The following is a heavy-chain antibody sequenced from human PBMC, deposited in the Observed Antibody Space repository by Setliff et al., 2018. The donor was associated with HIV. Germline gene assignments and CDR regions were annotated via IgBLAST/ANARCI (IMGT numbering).Heavy chain of an antibody. D-gene: IGHD1-1*01. CDR2: ISYSGST. CDR3: ARDSNAPYFQY. J-gene: IGHJ1*01. Sequence: PSETLSLTCTVSGGSISTYYWSWIRQPPGKGLEWIGYISYSGSTNYNPSLKSRVTLSVKTSKNQFSLKLNSVTAADTAVYYCARDSNAPYFQYRGQGTLVTVSS. CDR1: GGSISTYY. V-gene: IGHV4-59*01.